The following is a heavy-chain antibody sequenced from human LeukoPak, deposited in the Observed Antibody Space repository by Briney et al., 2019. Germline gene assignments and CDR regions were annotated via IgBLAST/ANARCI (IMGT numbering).Heavy chain of an antibody. CDR1: GGSISSYY. V-gene: IGHV4-59*01. Sequence: SETLSFTCTVSGGSISSYYWSWIRQPPGKGLEWIGYIYYSGSTNYNPSLKSRVTISVDTSKNQFSLKLSSVTAADTAVYYCARTKYSYGPYGPTLWFDPWGQGTLVTVSS. CDR2: IYYSGST. CDR3: ARTKYSYGPYGPTLWFDP. J-gene: IGHJ5*02. D-gene: IGHD5-18*01.